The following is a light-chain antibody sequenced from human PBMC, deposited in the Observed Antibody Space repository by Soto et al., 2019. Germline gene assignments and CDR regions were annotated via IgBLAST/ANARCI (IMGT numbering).Light chain of an antibody. V-gene: IGLV2-14*01. CDR1: SSDISIYNY. CDR2: EVS. Sequence: QSALTQPASVSGSPGQSITISCTGTSSDISIYNYVSWYQQHPGKAPKLIIYEVSNRPSGISNRFSGAKSGNTASLTISGLKVEDEADYYCCSYTSSTNDVFGAGTKVTVL. J-gene: IGLJ1*01. CDR3: CSYTSSTNDV.